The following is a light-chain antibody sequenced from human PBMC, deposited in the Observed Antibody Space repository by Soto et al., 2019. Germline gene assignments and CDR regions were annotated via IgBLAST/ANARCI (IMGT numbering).Light chain of an antibody. CDR3: QQYKDYVWT. Sequence: DLQMTQSPSTLPAAVCYRVTISFRSSQTVEKWLAWYQQKPGKAPKLLISDVSSLERGVPSRFSGSGSATEFTLTISGLQSEDFATYYCQQYKDYVWTFGQGTKVHIK. CDR1: QTVEKW. V-gene: IGKV1-5*01. CDR2: DVS. J-gene: IGKJ1*01.